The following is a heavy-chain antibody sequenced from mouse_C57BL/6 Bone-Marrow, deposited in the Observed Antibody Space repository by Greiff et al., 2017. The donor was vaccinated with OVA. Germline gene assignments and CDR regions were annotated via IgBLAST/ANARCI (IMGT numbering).Heavy chain of an antibody. Sequence: VQLQQSGPELVKPGASVKISCKASGYTFTDYYMNWVKQSHGKSLEWIGDINPNNGGTSYNQKFKGKATLTVDKSSSTAYMELRSLTSEDSAVYYCARAAVGTWGQGTTLTVSS. D-gene: IGHD1-1*01. CDR3: ARAAVGT. CDR1: GYTFTDYY. J-gene: IGHJ2*01. CDR2: INPNNGGT. V-gene: IGHV1-26*01.